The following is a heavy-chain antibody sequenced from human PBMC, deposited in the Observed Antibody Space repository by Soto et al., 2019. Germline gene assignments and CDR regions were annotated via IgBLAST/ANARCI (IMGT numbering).Heavy chain of an antibody. Sequence: EVQLVESGGGLVQPGGSLRLSCAASGFTFSNYWMHWVRQVPRKGLVWVSRISSDANSTSHADSVKGRFIISRDNAKNTLYLQVNSLIAEDTAVYYCARGTVMDHALGDHWGQGTLVGVSS. CDR3: ARGTVMDHALGDH. V-gene: IGHV3-74*01. D-gene: IGHD2-21*01. CDR2: ISSDANST. CDR1: GFTFSNYW. J-gene: IGHJ4*02.